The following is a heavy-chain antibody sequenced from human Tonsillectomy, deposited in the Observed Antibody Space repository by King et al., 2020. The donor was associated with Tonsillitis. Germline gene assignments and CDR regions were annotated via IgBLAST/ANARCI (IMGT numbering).Heavy chain of an antibody. D-gene: IGHD2-2*01. CDR2: INTNTGNP. CDR3: AWGGGGYCSSTSCYEGDYYFDY. J-gene: IGHJ4*02. CDR1: GYTFTSYA. Sequence: QLVQSGSELKKPGASVKVSCKASGYTFTSYAMNWVRQAPGQGLEWMGWINTNTGNPTYAKGFTGRFVFSLDTSVSTAYLQISSLKAEDTAVYYCAWGGGGYCSSTSCYEGDYYFDYWGQGTLVTVSS. V-gene: IGHV7-4-1*02.